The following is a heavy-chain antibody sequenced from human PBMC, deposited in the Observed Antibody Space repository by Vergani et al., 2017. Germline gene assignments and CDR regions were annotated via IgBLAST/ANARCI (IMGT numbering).Heavy chain of an antibody. V-gene: IGHV6-1*01. D-gene: IGHD3-10*01. CDR3: ARDLYEDYDGSGSYKTVFDY. CDR2: TYYRSKWYN. J-gene: IGHJ4*02. Sequence: QVQLQQSGPGLVKPSQTLSLTCAISGDSVSSNSAAWNWIRQSPSRGLEWLGRTYYRSKWYNDYAVSVKSRITINPDTSKNQFSLQLNSVTPEDTAVYYCARDLYEDYDGSGSYKTVFDYWGQGTLVTVSS. CDR1: GDSVSSNSAA.